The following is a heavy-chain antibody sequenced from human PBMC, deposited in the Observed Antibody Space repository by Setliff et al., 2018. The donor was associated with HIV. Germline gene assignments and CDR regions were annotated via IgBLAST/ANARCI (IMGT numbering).Heavy chain of an antibody. D-gene: IGHD2-8*01. J-gene: IGHJ3*02. CDR2: INPNSGGT. CDR3: ASKVHCTNGVCLDAFDI. Sequence: ASVKVSCKAPGYTFTAYFMHWVRQAPGQGLEWMGRINPNSGGTNYAQKFQGRVTMTRDTSITTAYMELSRLRSDDTAVYYCASKVHCTNGVCLDAFDIWGQGTMVTVSS. V-gene: IGHV1-2*06. CDR1: GYTFTAYF.